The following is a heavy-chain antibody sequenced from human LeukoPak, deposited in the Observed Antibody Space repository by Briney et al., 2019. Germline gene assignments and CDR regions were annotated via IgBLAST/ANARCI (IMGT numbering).Heavy chain of an antibody. Sequence: PGGSLRLSCAASGFTFDDYGMSWVRQAPGKGPEWVSGINWNGGSTGYADSVKGRFTISRDNSKNTLYLQMNSLRAEDTAVYYCAKDLSGGYSYGYPDYWGQGTLVTVSS. V-gene: IGHV3-20*04. D-gene: IGHD5-18*01. J-gene: IGHJ4*02. CDR1: GFTFDDYG. CDR2: INWNGGST. CDR3: AKDLSGGYSYGYPDY.